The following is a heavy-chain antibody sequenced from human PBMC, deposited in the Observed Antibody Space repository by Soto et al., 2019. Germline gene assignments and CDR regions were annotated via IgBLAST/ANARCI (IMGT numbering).Heavy chain of an antibody. V-gene: IGHV3-23*01. Sequence: PGGSLRLSCAASGFTFSNYAMSWVRQAPGKGLEYVSAIGGIGGSTYYAYSLKVWFTISRDNSKNTLSLQMISLRAEDTAVYYCAKTLSLLGYCSGGSCYYYYSYMDVWGKGTTVTVSS. CDR2: IGGIGGST. CDR3: AKTLSLLGYCSGGSCYYYYSYMDV. CDR1: GFTFSNYA. D-gene: IGHD2-15*01. J-gene: IGHJ6*03.